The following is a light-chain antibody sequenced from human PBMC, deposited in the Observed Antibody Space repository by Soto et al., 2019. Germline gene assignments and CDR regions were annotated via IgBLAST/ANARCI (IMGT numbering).Light chain of an antibody. CDR2: DAS. Sequence: EIVLTQSPATLSLSPGERATLSCRASQSVSSYLAWYQQKPGQAPRLLIYDASNRATGIPARFSGSGSGTDFTLTISSLEPEAFAVYYCQQRSNWRGTFGQGTRLEIK. V-gene: IGKV3-11*01. CDR1: QSVSSY. J-gene: IGKJ5*01. CDR3: QQRSNWRGT.